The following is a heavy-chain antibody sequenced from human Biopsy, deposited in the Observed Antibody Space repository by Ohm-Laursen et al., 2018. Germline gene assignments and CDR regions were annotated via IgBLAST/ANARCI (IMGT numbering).Heavy chain of an antibody. CDR2: IYPGGST. CDR3: ASVVLGPTNDAFDL. V-gene: IGHV4-4*07. J-gene: IGHJ3*01. CDR1: GGDINNYY. D-gene: IGHD3-22*01. Sequence: SETLSLTCNVSGGDINNYYWSLIRQPAGKGLEWIGRIYPGGSTNYNPSLKSRVTMSVDTSKKQLSLRLRSVTAADTAMYHCASVVLGPTNDAFDLWGQGTMVVVSS.